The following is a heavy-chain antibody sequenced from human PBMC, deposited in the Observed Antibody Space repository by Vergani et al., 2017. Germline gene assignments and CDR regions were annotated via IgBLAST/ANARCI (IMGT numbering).Heavy chain of an antibody. J-gene: IGHJ6*03. CDR2: IYPGNSET. V-gene: IGHV5-51*03. CDR3: ARVYCRGMSCAGTDYFYHIDV. D-gene: IGHD3/OR15-3a*01. CDR1: GYSFSRNW. Sequence: EVQLEQSGAAVKKPGESLEISCKGSGYSFSRNWIAWVRERPGQGLEWMGMIYPGNSETRNNPSFRGQVTMSVDKSISTAYLQWSSLKASDSAMYYCARVYCRGMSCAGTDYFYHIDVWGKWTTVTVS.